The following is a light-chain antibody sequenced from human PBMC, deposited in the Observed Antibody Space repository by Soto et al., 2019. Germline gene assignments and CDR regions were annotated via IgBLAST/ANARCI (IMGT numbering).Light chain of an antibody. J-gene: IGKJ4*01. CDR2: GAS. Sequence: ETVLTQSPGTLSLSPGERATLSCRASQSVSNKYLAWYQQKLGQAPRLLIYGASSRATGIPDRFSGRGSGTDFTLTISSLEPEDFAVYYCQQYGGSRLTFGGGTKVEIK. CDR3: QQYGGSRLT. V-gene: IGKV3-20*01. CDR1: QSVSNKY.